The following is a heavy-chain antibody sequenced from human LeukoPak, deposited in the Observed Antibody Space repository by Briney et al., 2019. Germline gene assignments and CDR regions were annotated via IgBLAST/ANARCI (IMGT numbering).Heavy chain of an antibody. D-gene: IGHD6-19*01. V-gene: IGHV3-23*01. CDR1: GFTFSNFA. CDR3: ATYSSGWSLNYFDY. Sequence: GGSLRLSCAASGFTFSNFAMNWVRQTPGKGLEWVSGISCSGGTTYYADSVKGRLTISRDNSKSTLYLQMNSLRAEDTAVYYCATYSSGWSLNYFDYWGQGTLVTVSS. CDR2: ISCSGGTT. J-gene: IGHJ4*02.